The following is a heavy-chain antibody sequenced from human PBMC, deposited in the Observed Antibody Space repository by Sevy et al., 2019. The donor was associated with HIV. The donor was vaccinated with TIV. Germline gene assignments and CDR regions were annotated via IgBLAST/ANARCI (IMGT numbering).Heavy chain of an antibody. CDR3: AKETQGRYFDY. J-gene: IGHJ4*02. V-gene: IGHV3-23*01. CDR1: GFTFNTYA. Sequence: GGSLRLSCTASGFTFNTYAMSWVRQAPGKGLEWVAAISGSGGSTYYADSVKGRFTISRDNSKDTLYLQMNSLRAEDTTVYYCAKETQGRYFDYWGQGTLVTVSS. D-gene: IGHD7-27*01. CDR2: ISGSGGST.